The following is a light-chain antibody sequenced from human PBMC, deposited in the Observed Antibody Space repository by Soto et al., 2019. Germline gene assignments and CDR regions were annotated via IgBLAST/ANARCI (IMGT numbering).Light chain of an antibody. CDR3: SSYTSSSTLQGV. J-gene: IGLJ1*01. CDR1: SSDVGGYNY. CDR2: DVS. V-gene: IGLV2-14*01. Sequence: QSKRTQTTSVYGKRGESGAISCTRKSSDVGGYNYVSWYQQHPGKAPKLMIYDVSNRPSGVSNRFSGSKSGNTASLTISGLQAEDEADYYCSSYTSSSTLQGVFGTGTKVTVL.